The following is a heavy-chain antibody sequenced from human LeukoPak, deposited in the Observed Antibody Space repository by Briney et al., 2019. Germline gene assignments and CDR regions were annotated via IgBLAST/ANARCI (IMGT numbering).Heavy chain of an antibody. CDR3: ARDFVYDSSGYYVNWFDP. CDR2: INPSGGST. D-gene: IGHD3-22*01. V-gene: IGHV1-46*01. CDR1: GYTFTSYY. Sequence: ASVKVSCKSSGYTFTSYYMHWVRQAPGQGLEWMGIINPSGGSTSYAQKFQGRVTMTRDMSTSTVYMALSSLRSEDTAVYYCARDFVYDSSGYYVNWFDPWGQGTLVTVSS. J-gene: IGHJ5*02.